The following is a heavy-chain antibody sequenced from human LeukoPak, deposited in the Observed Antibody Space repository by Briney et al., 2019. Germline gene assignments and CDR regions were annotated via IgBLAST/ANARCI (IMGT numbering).Heavy chain of an antibody. V-gene: IGHV3-9*01. CDR3: VKDIAVAGPDAFDI. D-gene: IGHD6-19*01. CDR1: GFTFDDYA. Sequence: PGGSLRLSCAASGFTFDDYAMHWVRQAPGKGLEWVSGISWNSGSIGYADSVKGRFTISRDNAKNSLYLQMNSLRAEDTALYYCVKDIAVAGPDAFDIWGQGTMVTVSS. CDR2: ISWNSGSI. J-gene: IGHJ3*02.